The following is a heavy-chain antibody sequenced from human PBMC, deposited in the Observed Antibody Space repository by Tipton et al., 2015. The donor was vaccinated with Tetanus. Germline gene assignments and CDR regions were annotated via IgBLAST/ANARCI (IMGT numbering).Heavy chain of an antibody. J-gene: IGHJ6*02. CDR3: ARERNVGVSVRDGMDV. D-gene: IGHD5/OR15-5a*01. CDR2: INHSGGT. Sequence: TLSLTCAVKGGSFSGYYWTWIRQAPGKGLEWIGQINHSGGTSYSSSLKSRVTISLDTSKNHFSLRLRPVTAADTAVYFCARERNVGVSVRDGMDVWGQGTTVTVSS. V-gene: IGHV4-34*01. CDR1: GGSFSGYY.